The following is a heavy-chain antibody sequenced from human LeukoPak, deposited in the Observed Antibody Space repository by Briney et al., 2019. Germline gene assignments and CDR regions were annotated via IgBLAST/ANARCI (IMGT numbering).Heavy chain of an antibody. CDR2: IHPNSGGT. J-gene: IGHJ4*02. Sequence: ASGKLSCKAFGATFTGYYKHLVRQAPGQGLGWMRLIHPNSGGTNYAQPVQGRVTMTRDTSNSTAYLELTRLRSEDTAVYYCARLAAAGASYDFWGQGTLVTVSS. V-gene: IGHV1-2*02. CDR3: ARLAAAGASYDF. CDR1: GATFTGYY. D-gene: IGHD6-13*01.